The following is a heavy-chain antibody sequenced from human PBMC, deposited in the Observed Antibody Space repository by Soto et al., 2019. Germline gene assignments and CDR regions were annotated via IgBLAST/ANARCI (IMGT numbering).Heavy chain of an antibody. D-gene: IGHD5-18*01. V-gene: IGHV3-30-3*01. Sequence: QVQLVESGGGVVQPGGSLRLSCAASGFTFSSYAMHWVRQAPGTGLEWVAVISYDGSNKYYADSVKGRFTISRDNSKNMLYVQMNSLRAEDTPLYYCARGDSVYVGESGQLWPSGDGACMDVWGQGTTVTVSS. J-gene: IGHJ6*02. CDR3: ARGDSVYVGESGQLWPSGDGACMDV. CDR1: GFTFSSYA. CDR2: ISYDGSNK.